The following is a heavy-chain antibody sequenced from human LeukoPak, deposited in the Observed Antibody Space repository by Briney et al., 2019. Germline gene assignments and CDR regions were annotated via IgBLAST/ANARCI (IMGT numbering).Heavy chain of an antibody. CDR2: MSGSGGSI. D-gene: IGHD3-10*01. J-gene: IGHJ4*02. V-gene: IGHV3-23*01. Sequence: PGGSLRLSCAASGFTFSNYAMTWVRQAPGKGLEWVSAMSGSGGSIHYADSVKGRFTISRDNSKNTLYLQMNSLRAEDTAVYYCARDKRYGSGSLDYWGQGTLVTVSS. CDR1: GFTFSNYA. CDR3: ARDKRYGSGSLDY.